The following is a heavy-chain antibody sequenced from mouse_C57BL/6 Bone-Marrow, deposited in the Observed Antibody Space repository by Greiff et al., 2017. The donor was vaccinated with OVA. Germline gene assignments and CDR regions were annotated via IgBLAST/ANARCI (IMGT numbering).Heavy chain of an antibody. Sequence: VKLQQPGAELVKPGASVKLSCKASGYTFTSYWMQWVKQRPGQGLEWIGEIDPSDSYTNYNQKFKGKATLTVDTSSSTAYMQLSSLTSEDSAVYYCAREGQLRPLYFDYWGQGTTLTVSS. CDR2: IDPSDSYT. CDR1: GYTFTSYW. D-gene: IGHD3-2*02. V-gene: IGHV1-50*01. J-gene: IGHJ2*01. CDR3: AREGQLRPLYFDY.